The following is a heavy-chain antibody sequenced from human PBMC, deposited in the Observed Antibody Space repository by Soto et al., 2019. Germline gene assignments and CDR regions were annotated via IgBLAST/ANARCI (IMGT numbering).Heavy chain of an antibody. V-gene: IGHV2-5*02. CDR2: IYWDDDK. J-gene: IGHJ5*02. Sequence: QITLKESGPTLVKPTQTLTLTCTFPGFSLSTSGVGVAWIRQPPGKALEWLAFIYWDDDKRYSPSMKSRLTSTKATSKNQVVFAMTNMDPVDTAAYYCAHRRVVPAKGNNRFDTWGQGTLVIVAS. CDR1: GFSLSTSGVG. D-gene: IGHD2-15*01. CDR3: AHRRVVPAKGNNRFDT.